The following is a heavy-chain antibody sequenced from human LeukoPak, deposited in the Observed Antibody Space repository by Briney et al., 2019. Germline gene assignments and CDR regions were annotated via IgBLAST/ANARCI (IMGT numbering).Heavy chain of an antibody. D-gene: IGHD1-26*01. V-gene: IGHV3-23*01. CDR2: ISGSGGST. CDR3: ARDGIVGASDCFDY. J-gene: IGHJ4*02. Sequence: QPGGSLRLSCAASGVIFSSYDMHWVRQAPGKGLEWLSAISGSGGSTYYADSVKGRFTIYRDNSKNTLYLQMNSLRAEDTAVYYCARDGIVGASDCFDYWGQGTLVTVSS. CDR1: GVIFSSYD.